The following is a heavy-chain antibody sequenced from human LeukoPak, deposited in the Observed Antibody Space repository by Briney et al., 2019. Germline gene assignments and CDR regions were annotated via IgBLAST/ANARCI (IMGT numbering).Heavy chain of an antibody. V-gene: IGHV3-21*01. Sequence: PGGSLRLSCAASGFTFSSYSMNWVRQAPGKGLEWVSSISSSSSYIYYADSVKGRFTISRDNAKNSLYLQMNSLRAEDTAVYYCAILSGTNPMGVFDYWGQGTLVTVSS. J-gene: IGHJ4*02. CDR2: ISSSSSYI. D-gene: IGHD3-10*01. CDR1: GFTFSSYS. CDR3: AILSGTNPMGVFDY.